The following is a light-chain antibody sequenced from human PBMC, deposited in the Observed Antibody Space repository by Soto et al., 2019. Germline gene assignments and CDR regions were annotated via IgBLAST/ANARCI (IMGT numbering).Light chain of an antibody. CDR2: EVF. Sequence: QSVLTQPASVSGSPGQSITISCTGTSSDVGAYDYVSWYQQHPGKAPRLLIYEVFNRPSGVSDRFSGSKSANTASLTISGLLSEDEADYYCSSYTTSSARVFGTGTKVTLL. V-gene: IGLV2-14*01. J-gene: IGLJ1*01. CDR1: SSDVGAYDY. CDR3: SSYTTSSARV.